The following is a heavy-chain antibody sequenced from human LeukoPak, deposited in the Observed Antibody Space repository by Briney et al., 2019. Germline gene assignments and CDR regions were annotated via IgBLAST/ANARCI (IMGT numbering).Heavy chain of an antibody. CDR1: GFTFSNYN. V-gene: IGHV3-21*01. J-gene: IGHJ4*02. D-gene: IGHD2-8*02. Sequence: GGSLRLSCAASGFTFSNYNMNWVRQASGKGLEWVSSISSCSSYIYYADSVKGRFTISRDNTKNSLYLQMNSLRAEDTAVYYCARDSPYGTAGYWGQGTLVTVSS. CDR3: ARDSPYGTAGY. CDR2: ISSCSSYI.